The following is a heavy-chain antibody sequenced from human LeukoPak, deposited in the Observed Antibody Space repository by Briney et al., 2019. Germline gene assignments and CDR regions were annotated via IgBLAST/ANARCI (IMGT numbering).Heavy chain of an antibody. Sequence: GGSLRLSYAASGFTVSSNYMSWVRQGPGKGLEWVSVIYTGGSTYYADSVEGRFTISRDNSKNTLYLQMNSLRAGDTAVYYCAMATWVGGLDYWGQGTLVTVSS. CDR3: AMATWVGGLDY. CDR1: GFTVSSNY. D-gene: IGHD1-26*01. CDR2: IYTGGST. J-gene: IGHJ4*02. V-gene: IGHV3-66*01.